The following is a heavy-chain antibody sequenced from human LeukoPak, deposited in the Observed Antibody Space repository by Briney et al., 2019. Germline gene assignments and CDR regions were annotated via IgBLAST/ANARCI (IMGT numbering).Heavy chain of an antibody. Sequence: GGSLRLSCAASGFTFRDFGMNWVRQTPRKGLEWISHINGGGDSTHYADFVKGRFTISRDNSQNTLYVQMNSLRTEDTAIYYCVKGPYYESPALDSWGRGTLVTVSS. CDR2: INGGGDST. CDR1: GFTFRDFG. D-gene: IGHD3-16*01. J-gene: IGHJ4*02. CDR3: VKGPYYESPALDS. V-gene: IGHV3-23*01.